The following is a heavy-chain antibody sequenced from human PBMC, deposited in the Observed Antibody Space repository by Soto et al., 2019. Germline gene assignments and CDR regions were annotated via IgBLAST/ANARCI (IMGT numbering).Heavy chain of an antibody. D-gene: IGHD2-2*01. Sequence: EVQLVESGGDLVQPGGSLSLSCAASGFTFSGHWMHWVRQVPGKGREWVSRINTDGGSSAYADSVKGRFAISRNNAKNTLYLQMNGLRAGDTAVYYCAREAGYCSRTSCYRRAFDTWGQGTTVTVSS. V-gene: IGHV3-74*03. CDR3: AREAGYCSRTSCYRRAFDT. CDR2: INTDGGSS. J-gene: IGHJ3*02. CDR1: GFTFSGHW.